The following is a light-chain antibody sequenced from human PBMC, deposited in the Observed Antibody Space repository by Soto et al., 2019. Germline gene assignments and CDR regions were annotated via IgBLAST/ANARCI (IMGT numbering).Light chain of an antibody. CDR1: SSDVGNYNY. CDR2: EVR. V-gene: IGLV2-14*01. J-gene: IGLJ3*02. Sequence: QSALTQPASVSGSPGQSITISCTGTSSDVGNYNYVSWYQHHPGKAHKLMIYEVRYRPSGVSVRFSGYKCGNTASLTISGLQDEDEDNYYCSSYTTRRTWVFGGGTKLTVL. CDR3: SSYTTRRTWV.